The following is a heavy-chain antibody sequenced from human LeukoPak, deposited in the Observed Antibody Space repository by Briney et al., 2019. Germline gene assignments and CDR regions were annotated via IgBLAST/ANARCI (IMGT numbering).Heavy chain of an antibody. CDR1: GGSFSGYY. V-gene: IGHV4-34*01. CDR3: ASWTGIAAAGTGWFDP. J-gene: IGHJ5*02. CDR2: INHSGST. Sequence: SETLSLTCAVYGGSFSGYYWSWIRQPPGKGLEWIGEINHSGSTNYNPSLKSRVTISVDTSKNQFSLKLSSVTAADTAVYYCASWTGIAAAGTGWFDPWGQGTLVTVSS. D-gene: IGHD6-13*01.